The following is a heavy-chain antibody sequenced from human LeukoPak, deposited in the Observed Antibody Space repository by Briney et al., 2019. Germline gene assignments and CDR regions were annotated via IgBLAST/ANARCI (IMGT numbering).Heavy chain of an antibody. CDR2: ISWNSGSI. CDR3: AKDMSYRSYYGSGSYYYHYYYYMDV. CDR1: GFTFDDYA. J-gene: IGHJ6*03. Sequence: GGSLRLSCAASGFTFDDYAMHWVRQAPGKGLEWVSGISWNSGSIGYADSVKGRFTISRDNAKNSLYLQMNSLRAEDTALYYCAKDMSYRSYYGSGSYYYHYYYYMDVWGKGTTVTISS. D-gene: IGHD3-10*01. V-gene: IGHV3-9*01.